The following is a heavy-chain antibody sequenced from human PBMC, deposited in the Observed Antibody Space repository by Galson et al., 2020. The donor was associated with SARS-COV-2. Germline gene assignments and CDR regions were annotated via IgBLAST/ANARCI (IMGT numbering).Heavy chain of an antibody. D-gene: IGHD3-22*01. V-gene: IGHV1-46*01. J-gene: IGHJ3*02. CDR3: ARDPSSAYYYDSSGYYGSAFDI. CDR1: GYTFTSYY. CDR2: INPSGGST. Sequence: RQDASVKVSCKASGYTFTSYYMHWVRQAPGQGLEWMGIINPSGGSTSYAQKFQGRVTMTRDTSTSTVYMELSSLRSEDTAVYYCARDPSSAYYYDSSGYYGSAFDIWGQGTMVTVSS.